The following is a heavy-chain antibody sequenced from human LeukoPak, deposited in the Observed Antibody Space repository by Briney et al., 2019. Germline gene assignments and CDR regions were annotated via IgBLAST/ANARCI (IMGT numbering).Heavy chain of an antibody. CDR1: GGSLISTTYY. CDR3: ARAPRTGAWDMITFGGVIVHGDAFDF. V-gene: IGHV4-39*07. CDR2: IYYSGST. J-gene: IGHJ3*01. Sequence: SETLSLTCAVSGGSLISTTYYWGWIRQPPGKGLEWIGSIYYSGSTYYNPSLKSRVTVSVDMSKNQFSLQLSSVTAADTAVFYCARAPRTGAWDMITFGGVIVHGDAFDFWGQGTMVTVSS. D-gene: IGHD3-16*02.